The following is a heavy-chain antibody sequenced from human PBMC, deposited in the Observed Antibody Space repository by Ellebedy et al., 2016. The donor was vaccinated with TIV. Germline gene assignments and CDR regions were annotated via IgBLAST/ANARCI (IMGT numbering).Heavy chain of an antibody. J-gene: IGHJ4*02. CDR3: ARDGLTTAPLFDY. CDR2: ISYDGSKT. Sequence: GGSLRLXCAASEFTFSNYAMHWVRQAPGKGLEWVATISYDGSKTFYADSVKGRFTISRDSSRDTLYLQMNSLTTDDTATYYCARDGLTTAPLFDYWGQGALVTVSS. V-gene: IGHV3-30*03. CDR1: EFTFSNYA. D-gene: IGHD4-11*01.